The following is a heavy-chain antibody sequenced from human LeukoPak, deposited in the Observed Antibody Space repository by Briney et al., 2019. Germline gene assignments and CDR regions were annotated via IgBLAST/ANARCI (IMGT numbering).Heavy chain of an antibody. CDR2: INHSGST. V-gene: IGHV4-34*01. D-gene: IGHD6-13*01. J-gene: IGHJ3*02. Sequence: SETLSLTCAVYDGSFSGYYWSWIRQPPGKGLEWIGEINHSGSTNYNPSLKSRVTISVDTSKNQFSLKLSSVTAADTAVYYCAHASYSSSWYDAFDIWGQGTMVTVSS. CDR1: DGSFSGYY. CDR3: AHASYSSSWYDAFDI.